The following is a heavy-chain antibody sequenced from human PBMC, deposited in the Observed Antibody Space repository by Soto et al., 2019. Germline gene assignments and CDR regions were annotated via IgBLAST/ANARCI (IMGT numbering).Heavy chain of an antibody. CDR2: IYYSGST. D-gene: IGHD6-13*01. V-gene: IGHV4-59*08. J-gene: IGHJ5*02. CDR1: GGSISSYY. Sequence: QVQLQESGPGLVKPSETLSLTCTVSGGSISSYYWSWIRQPPGKGLEWIGYIYYSGSTNYNPSLNSRVTMSVDTSKNQFSLKLSSVTAADTAVYYCARSIAAAGRGGNWFDPWGQGTLVTVSS. CDR3: ARSIAAAGRGGNWFDP.